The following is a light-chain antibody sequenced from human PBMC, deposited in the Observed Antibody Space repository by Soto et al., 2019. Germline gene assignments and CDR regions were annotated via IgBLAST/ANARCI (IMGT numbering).Light chain of an antibody. CDR3: SSYTSSSPPHVV. Sequence: QSALTQPASVSGSPGQSITISCTGTSSDVGGYNYVSWYQQHPGKAPKLMIYDVSNRPSGVSNRFSGSKSGNTASLTISGLQAEDEADYYCSSYTSSSPPHVVLGGGTKLTVL. CDR2: DVS. J-gene: IGLJ2*01. V-gene: IGLV2-14*01. CDR1: SSDVGGYNY.